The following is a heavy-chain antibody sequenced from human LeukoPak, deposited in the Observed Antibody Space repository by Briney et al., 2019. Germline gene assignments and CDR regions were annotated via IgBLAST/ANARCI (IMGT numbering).Heavy chain of an antibody. CDR1: GYTLTELS. CDR3: ATGGWFDP. Sequence: GASVKVSCKVSGYTLTELSMHWVRQAPGKGLEWMGGFDPEDGETIYAQKFQGRVTMPEDTSTDTAYMELSSLRSEDTAVYYCATGGWFDPWGQGTLVTVSS. V-gene: IGHV1-24*01. D-gene: IGHD3-16*01. CDR2: FDPEDGET. J-gene: IGHJ5*02.